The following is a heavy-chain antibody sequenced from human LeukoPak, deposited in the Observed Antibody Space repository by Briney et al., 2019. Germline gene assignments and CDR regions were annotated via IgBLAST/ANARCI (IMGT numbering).Heavy chain of an antibody. D-gene: IGHD1-26*01. Sequence: GASVKVSCKVSGYTLTELSMHWVRQAPGKGLEWMGGFDPEDGETIYAQKFQGRVTMTEDTSTDTAYMELSRLRSDDTAVYYCARDLYMGWELRHDAFDIWGQGTMVTVSS. CDR1: GYTLTELS. J-gene: IGHJ3*02. CDR2: FDPEDGET. CDR3: ARDLYMGWELRHDAFDI. V-gene: IGHV1-24*01.